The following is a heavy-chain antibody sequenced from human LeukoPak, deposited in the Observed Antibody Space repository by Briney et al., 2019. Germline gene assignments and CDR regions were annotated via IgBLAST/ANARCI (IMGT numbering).Heavy chain of an antibody. CDR1: GFTFSNYA. CDR2: ISGIGGST. D-gene: IGHD6-13*01. V-gene: IGHV3-23*01. CDR3: TKEARIAGPSYYYYGMDV. J-gene: IGHJ6*04. Sequence: GGSLRLSCAASGFTFSNYAMSWVRQAPGKGLEWLSAISGIGGSTYYADSVTGRFTISRDNSNNTLDLQMNSLRADDTAVYYCTKEARIAGPSYYYYGMDVWGKGTTVTVST.